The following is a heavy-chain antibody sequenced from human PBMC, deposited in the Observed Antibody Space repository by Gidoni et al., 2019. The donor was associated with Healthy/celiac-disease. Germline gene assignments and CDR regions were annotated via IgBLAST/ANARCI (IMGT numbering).Heavy chain of an antibody. Sequence: EVQLVESGGGLVKPGGSLRLSCAASGFTFSSYSMNWVRQAPGKGLEWVSSISSSSSYIYYADSVKGRFTISRDNAKNSLYLQMNSLRAEDTAVYYCARDHHDLTVTTDAFDIWGQGTMVTVSS. D-gene: IGHD4-17*01. CDR3: ARDHHDLTVTTDAFDI. V-gene: IGHV3-21*01. J-gene: IGHJ3*02. CDR2: ISSSSSYI. CDR1: GFTFSSYS.